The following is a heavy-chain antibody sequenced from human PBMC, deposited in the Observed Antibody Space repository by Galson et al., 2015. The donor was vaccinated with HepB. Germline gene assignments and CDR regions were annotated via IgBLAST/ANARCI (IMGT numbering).Heavy chain of an antibody. V-gene: IGHV1-24*01. CDR3: ATAYYDFWSGYYKALGY. CDR2: FDPEDGET. Sequence: SVKVSCKVSGYTLTELSMHWVRQAPGKGLEWMGGFDPEDGETIYAQKFQGRVTMTEDTSTDTAYMELSSLRSEDTAVYYCATAYYDFWSGYYKALGYWGQGTLVTVSS. J-gene: IGHJ4*02. D-gene: IGHD3-3*01. CDR1: GYTLTELS.